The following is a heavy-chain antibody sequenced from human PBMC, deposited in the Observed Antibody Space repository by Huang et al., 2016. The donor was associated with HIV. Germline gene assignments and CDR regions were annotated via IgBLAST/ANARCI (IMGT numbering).Heavy chain of an antibody. V-gene: IGHV4-39*01. J-gene: IGHJ6*02. D-gene: IGHD6-13*01. Sequence: QLQLQESGPGLVKPSETLSLTCTVSGGSISSSSYYWGWIRQPPGKGLEWIGNIYYDGNPYYNPSLKSRVTISVDTSKNLCSRKVNSMTAADTAVYFCAREAAGYYYYYGMDVWGQGTTVIVSS. CDR1: GGSISSSSYY. CDR3: AREAAGYYYYYGMDV. CDR2: IYYDGNP.